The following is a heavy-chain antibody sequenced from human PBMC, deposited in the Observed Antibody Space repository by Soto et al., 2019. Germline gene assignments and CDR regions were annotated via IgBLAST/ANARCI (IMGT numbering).Heavy chain of an antibody. CDR1: GGSFSGYY. Sequence: SETLSLTCAVYGGSFSGYYWSWIRQPPGKGLEWIGEINHSGSTNYNPSLKSRVTISVDTSKNQFSLKLSSVTAADTAVYYCVVGYNSNDAFDIWGQGTVVTVSS. CDR3: VVGYNSNDAFDI. J-gene: IGHJ3*02. CDR2: INHSGST. D-gene: IGHD5-12*01. V-gene: IGHV4-34*01.